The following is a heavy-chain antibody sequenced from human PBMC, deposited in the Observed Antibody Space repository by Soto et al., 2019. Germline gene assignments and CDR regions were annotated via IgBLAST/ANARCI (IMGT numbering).Heavy chain of an antibody. CDR1: GFTVSSDY. CDR3: ARDPGDRNGVSV. J-gene: IGHJ6*02. D-gene: IGHD1-26*01. Sequence: EVQVVESGGGLVQPGGSLRLSCAASGFTVSSDYMSWVRQAPGKGLEWVSVIYSGGSTYYADSVKGRFTISRHNSKNTLYLQTNSLKAEDMAVDYCARDPGDRNGVSVWGQGTTVTVSS. V-gene: IGHV3-66*01. CDR2: IYSGGST.